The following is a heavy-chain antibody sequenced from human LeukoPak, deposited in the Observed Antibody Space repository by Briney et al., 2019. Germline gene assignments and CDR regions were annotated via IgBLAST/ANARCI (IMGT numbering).Heavy chain of an antibody. J-gene: IGHJ4*02. Sequence: GGSLRLSCAASGFTFSSYWMHWVRQAPGKGLVWVSRINSDGSSTSYADSVKGRITISRDNAKNTLYLQMNSLRAEDTALYFCASLGSSGPIDYWGQGTLVTVSS. V-gene: IGHV3-74*01. CDR2: INSDGSST. CDR1: GFTFSSYW. CDR3: ASLGSSGPIDY. D-gene: IGHD2-8*02.